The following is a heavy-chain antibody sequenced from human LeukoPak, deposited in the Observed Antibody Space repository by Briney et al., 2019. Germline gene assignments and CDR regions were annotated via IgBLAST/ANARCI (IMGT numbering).Heavy chain of an antibody. D-gene: IGHD3-10*02. J-gene: IGHJ6*04. CDR2: ISSSGSTI. V-gene: IGHV3-48*03. Sequence: GGSLRLSCAASGFTFSSYEMNWVRQAPGKGLEWVSYISSSGSTIYYADPVKGRFTISRDNAKNSLYLQMNSLRAEDTAVYYCAELGITMIGGVWGKGTTVAISS. CDR3: AELGITMIGGV. CDR1: GFTFSSYE.